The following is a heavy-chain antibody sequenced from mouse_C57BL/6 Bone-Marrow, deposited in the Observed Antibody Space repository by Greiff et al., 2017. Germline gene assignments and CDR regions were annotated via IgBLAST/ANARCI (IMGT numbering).Heavy chain of an antibody. CDR1: GYTFTSYW. CDR3: ARDMERDWYFDV. CDR2: IHPNSGST. V-gene: IGHV1-64*01. J-gene: IGHJ1*03. Sequence: VQLQQPGAELVKPGASVKLSCKASGYTFTSYWMHWVKQRPGQGLEWIGMIHPNSGSTNYNEKFKSKATLTVDKSSSTAYMQLSSLTSEDSAVXYCARDMERDWYFDVWGTGTTVTVSS.